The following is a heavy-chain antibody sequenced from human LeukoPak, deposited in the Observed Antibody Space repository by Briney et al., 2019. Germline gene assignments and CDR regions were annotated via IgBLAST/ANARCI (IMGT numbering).Heavy chain of an antibody. D-gene: IGHD5-18*01. CDR1: GYTFTNYW. CDR2: IYPGDSDT. Sequence: GESLKISCKGSGYTFTNYWIGWVRQMPGKGLEFMGIIYPGDSDTRYSPSFQGQVTISVDKSINTAYLQWSSLKASDSAMYYCARHGSGYSSSDYWGQGTLVTVSS. CDR3: ARHGSGYSSSDY. V-gene: IGHV5-51*01. J-gene: IGHJ4*02.